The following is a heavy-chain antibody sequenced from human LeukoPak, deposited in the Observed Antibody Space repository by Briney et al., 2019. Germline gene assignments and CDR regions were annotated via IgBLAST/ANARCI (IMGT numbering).Heavy chain of an antibody. CDR3: ARGIKAFSSGWYTYYMDV. V-gene: IGHV4-59*01. CDR1: GGSFSGYY. CDR2: IYYSGST. Sequence: PSETLSLTCAVYGGSFSGYYWSWIRQPPGKGLEWIGHIYYSGSTNYNPSLKSRVTISVDTSKSQFSLKLSSVNAADTAVYYCARGIKAFSSGWYTYYMDVWGKGTTVTVSS. J-gene: IGHJ6*03. D-gene: IGHD6-19*01.